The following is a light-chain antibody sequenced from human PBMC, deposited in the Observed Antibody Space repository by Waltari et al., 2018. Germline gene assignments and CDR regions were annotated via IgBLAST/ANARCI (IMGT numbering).Light chain of an antibody. V-gene: IGLV2-11*01. Sequence: QSALTQPRSVSGSPGQSVTISCTGTSSNVGSFYYVSWYQHHPGKAPKLLIYDVAKRPSGVPHRFSGSKSGNTASLTITGLQTEDEADYYCCSYTGTNTFVLGTGTAITVL. CDR1: SSNVGSFYY. CDR3: CSYTGTNTFV. CDR2: DVA. J-gene: IGLJ1*01.